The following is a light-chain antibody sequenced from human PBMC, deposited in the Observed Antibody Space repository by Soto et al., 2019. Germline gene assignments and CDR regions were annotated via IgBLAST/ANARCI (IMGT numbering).Light chain of an antibody. V-gene: IGLV1-44*01. Sequence: QSVLTQPPSASETPGRRVTISCSGSRSNIGSHTANWYQQVPGTAPKLLMYSNDQRASGVPDRFSGSKSGTSASLAISGLQSDDEADYYCQAYDYSLTASVFGGGTKLTVL. CDR2: SND. J-gene: IGLJ3*02. CDR3: QAYDYSLTASV. CDR1: RSNIGSHT.